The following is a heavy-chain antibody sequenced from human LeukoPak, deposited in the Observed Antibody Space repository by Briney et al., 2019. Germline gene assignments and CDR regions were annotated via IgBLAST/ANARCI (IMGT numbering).Heavy chain of an antibody. D-gene: IGHD1-26*01. CDR3: ARGVQVGATPYFDY. CDR1: GGSISSYY. J-gene: IGHJ4*02. V-gene: IGHV4-59*01. Sequence: SETLSLTCTVSGGSISSYYWSWIRQPPGKGLEGIGYIYYSGSTNYNPSLKSRVTISVDTSKNQFSLKLSSVTAADTAVYYCARGVQVGATPYFDYWGQGTLVTVSS. CDR2: IYYSGST.